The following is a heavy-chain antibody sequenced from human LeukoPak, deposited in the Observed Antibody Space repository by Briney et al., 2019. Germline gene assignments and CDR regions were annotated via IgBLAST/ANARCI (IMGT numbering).Heavy chain of an antibody. CDR3: ARDPAYSSSSGNWFDP. V-gene: IGHV1-18*01. CDR1: GYTFTSYG. Sequence: ASVKVSCKASGYTFTSYGISWVRQAPGQGLEWMGWISAYNGNTNYAQKLQGRVTMTTDTSTSTAYMELRSLRSDDTAVYYCARDPAYSSSSGNWFDPWGQGTLVTVSS. J-gene: IGHJ5*02. CDR2: ISAYNGNT. D-gene: IGHD6-6*01.